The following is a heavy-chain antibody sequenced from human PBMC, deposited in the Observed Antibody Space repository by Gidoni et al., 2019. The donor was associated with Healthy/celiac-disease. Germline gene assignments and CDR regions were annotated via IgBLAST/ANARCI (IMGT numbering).Heavy chain of an antibody. J-gene: IGHJ4*02. D-gene: IGHD3-10*01. CDR3: TTDYALWFGELLPFDY. Sequence: EVQLVESGGGLVKPGGSLRLSCAASAFTFSNAWMSWVRQAPGKGLEWVGRIKSKTDGGTTDYAAPVKGRFTISRDDSKNTLYLQMNSLKTEDTAVYYCTTDYALWFGELLPFDYWGQGTLVTVSS. CDR2: IKSKTDGGTT. V-gene: IGHV3-15*01. CDR1: AFTFSNAW.